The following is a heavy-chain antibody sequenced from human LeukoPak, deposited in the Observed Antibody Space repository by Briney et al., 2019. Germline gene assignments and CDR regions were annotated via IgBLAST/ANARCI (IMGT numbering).Heavy chain of an antibody. V-gene: IGHV3-30*18. CDR2: ISHDGSSK. CDR3: AKEGQQYGDYED. J-gene: IGHJ4*02. Sequence: GGSLRLSCAASGFTFSGYGMHSVRQAPGKGLAWVAVISHDGSSKYYADSVKGRFTISRDNSKKTLYLQMNSLRAEDTAVYYCAKEGQQYGDYEDWGQGTLVTVSS. CDR1: GFTFSGYG. D-gene: IGHD4-17*01.